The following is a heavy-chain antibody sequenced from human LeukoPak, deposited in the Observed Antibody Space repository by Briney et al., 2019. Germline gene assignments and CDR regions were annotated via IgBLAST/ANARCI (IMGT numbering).Heavy chain of an antibody. J-gene: IGHJ4*02. CDR2: IKKDGSEK. D-gene: IGHD3-22*01. Sequence: GGSLRLSCAASGFTFSSYWMSWVRQAPGKGLEWVANIKKDGSEKYYVDSVKGRFTISRDNAKNSLYLQVNSLRAEDTAVYHCARGNYDSSGYTYYFDYWGQGTLVTVSS. V-gene: IGHV3-7*01. CDR3: ARGNYDSSGYTYYFDY. CDR1: GFTFSSYW.